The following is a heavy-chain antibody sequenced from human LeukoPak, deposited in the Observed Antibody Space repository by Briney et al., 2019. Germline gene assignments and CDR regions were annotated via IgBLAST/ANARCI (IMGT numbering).Heavy chain of an antibody. J-gene: IGHJ6*03. D-gene: IGHD6-13*01. CDR1: GGTFSSYA. CDR2: IIPIFGTA. CDR3: ARGEDIAAARSILYYYYMDV. Sequence: GSSVKVSCKASGGTFSSYAISWVRQAPGQGLAWMGGIIPIFGTANYAQKFQGRVTITTDESTSTAYMELSSLRSEDTAVYYCARGEDIAAARSILYYYYMDVWGKGTTVTVSS. V-gene: IGHV1-69*05.